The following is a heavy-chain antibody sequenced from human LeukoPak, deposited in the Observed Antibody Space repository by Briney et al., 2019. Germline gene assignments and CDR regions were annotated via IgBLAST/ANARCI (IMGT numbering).Heavy chain of an antibody. CDR1: AFTFSNYD. J-gene: IGHJ4*02. Sequence: GGSLRLSCETSAFTFSNYDMHWVRQRAGKGLEWVSFIGSGGDTYYSGPVKGRFTISRENAKKSLYLQMSSLRAEDTAVYYCVTQQSGYLYWGQGTLVTVSS. V-gene: IGHV3-13*01. D-gene: IGHD5-12*01. CDR3: VTQQSGYLY. CDR2: IGSGGDT.